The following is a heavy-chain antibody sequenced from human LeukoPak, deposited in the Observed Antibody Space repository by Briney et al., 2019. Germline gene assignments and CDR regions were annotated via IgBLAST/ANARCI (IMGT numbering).Heavy chain of an antibody. CDR2: IIPTFGTA. CDR3: ARDHDSSGYYRPVAFDI. V-gene: IGHV1-69*06. CDR1: GGTFSSYA. D-gene: IGHD3-22*01. J-gene: IGHJ3*02. Sequence: SVKVSCKASGGTFSSYAISWVRQAPGQGLEWMGGIIPTFGTANYAQKFQGRVTITADKSTSTAYMELSSLRSEDTAVYYCARDHDSSGYYRPVAFDIWGQGTMVTVSS.